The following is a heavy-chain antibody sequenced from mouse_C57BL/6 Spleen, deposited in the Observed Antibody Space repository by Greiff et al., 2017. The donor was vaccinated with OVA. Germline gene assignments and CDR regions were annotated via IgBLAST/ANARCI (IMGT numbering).Heavy chain of an antibody. CDR3: ARDGYYEGYYAMDY. CDR2: IHPNSGST. Sequence: VQLQQPGAELVKPGASVKLSCKASGYTFTSYWMHWVKQRPGQGLEWIGMIHPNSGSTNYNEKFKSKATLTVDKSSSTAYMQLSSLTSEDSAVYYCARDGYYEGYYAMDYWGQGTSVTVSS. CDR1: GYTFTSYW. D-gene: IGHD2-3*01. J-gene: IGHJ4*01. V-gene: IGHV1-64*01.